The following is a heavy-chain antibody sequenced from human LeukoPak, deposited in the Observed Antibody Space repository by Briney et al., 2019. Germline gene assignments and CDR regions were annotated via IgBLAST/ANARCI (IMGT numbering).Heavy chain of an antibody. D-gene: IGHD6-19*01. V-gene: IGHV3-30*18. CDR1: GFTFSSYG. J-gene: IGHJ4*02. CDR3: AKGSGWYVDY. Sequence: GGSLRLSCAASGFTFSSYGMHWVRQAPGKGLEWVAAISYDGSNKYYADSVKGRFTISRDNSKNTLYLQMNSLRAEDTAVYYCAKGSGWYVDYWGQGTLVTVSS. CDR2: ISYDGSNK.